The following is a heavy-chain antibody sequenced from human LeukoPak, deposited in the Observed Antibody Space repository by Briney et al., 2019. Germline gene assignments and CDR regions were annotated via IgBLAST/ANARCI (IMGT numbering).Heavy chain of an antibody. Sequence: GGSLRLSCAASGFTFSNAWMSWVRQAPGKWLEWVGRIKSKTDGGTTDYAAPVKGIFTISRDDSKNTLYLQTNSLKPEDTAVYYCTTADSSGYYYVGDAFDIWGQGTMVTVSS. D-gene: IGHD3-22*01. V-gene: IGHV3-15*01. CDR3: TTADSSGYYYVGDAFDI. CDR1: GFTFSNAW. J-gene: IGHJ3*02. CDR2: IKSKTDGGTT.